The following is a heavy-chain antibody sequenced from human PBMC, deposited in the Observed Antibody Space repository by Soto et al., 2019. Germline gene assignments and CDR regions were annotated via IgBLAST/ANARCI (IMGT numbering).Heavy chain of an antibody. CDR2: IYYSGST. CDR3: ARDSGLRFLEGDYYYYGMDV. Sequence: KPSETLSLTCTVSGGSISSYYWSWIRQPPGKGLEWIGYIYYSGSTNYNPSLKSRVTISVDTSKNQFSLKLSSVTAADTAVYYCARDSGLRFLEGDYYYYGMDVWGQGTTVTVSS. D-gene: IGHD3-3*01. V-gene: IGHV4-59*01. CDR1: GGSISSYY. J-gene: IGHJ6*02.